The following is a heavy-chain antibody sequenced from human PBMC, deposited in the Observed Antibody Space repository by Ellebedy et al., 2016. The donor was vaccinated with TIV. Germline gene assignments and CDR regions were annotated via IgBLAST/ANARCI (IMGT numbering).Heavy chain of an antibody. D-gene: IGHD3-22*01. CDR1: GFNFDDYA. Sequence: SLKISXAASGFNFDDYAMHWVRQAPGKDLEWVSGISWNSGSVNYADSVKGRFTIYRDNVNDSLHLQMNSLRPEDTAFYYCVKDKSVSGFSFWFFDLWGRGTLVTVSS. CDR3: VKDKSVSGFSFWFFDL. J-gene: IGHJ2*01. V-gene: IGHV3-9*01. CDR2: ISWNSGSV.